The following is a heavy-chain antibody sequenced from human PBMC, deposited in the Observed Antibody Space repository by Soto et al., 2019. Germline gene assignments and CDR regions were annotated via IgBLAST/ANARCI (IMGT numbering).Heavy chain of an antibody. CDR3: AREATGGPIWVGAAMDV. Sequence: QVQLVESGGGVVQPGRSLRLSCEASQFTFSNYGMHWVRQAPGKGLEWVAVIWYDGTNKHYADSVKGRFTISRDNSKNTLYLQMDSLRAEDTAVYYCAREATGGPIWVGAAMDVWGQGTTVTVSS. CDR2: IWYDGTNK. J-gene: IGHJ6*02. CDR1: QFTFSNYG. D-gene: IGHD5-12*01. V-gene: IGHV3-33*01.